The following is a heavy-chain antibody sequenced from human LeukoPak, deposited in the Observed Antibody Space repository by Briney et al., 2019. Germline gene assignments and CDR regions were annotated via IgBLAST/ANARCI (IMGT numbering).Heavy chain of an antibody. V-gene: IGHV3-74*01. J-gene: IGHJ4*02. CDR1: GFTFSSYW. CDR2: INTDGSTT. Sequence: PGGSLRLSCAASGFTFSSYWMHCGRQAPGEGLVWVSRINTDGSTTNYADSVKGRFTISRDNAENTLYLQMNSLRAEDTAVYYCARGSPAAVWGQGALVTVSS. D-gene: IGHD6-25*01. CDR3: ARGSPAAV.